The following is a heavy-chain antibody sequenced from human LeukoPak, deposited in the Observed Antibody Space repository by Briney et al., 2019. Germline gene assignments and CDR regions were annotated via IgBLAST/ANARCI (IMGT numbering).Heavy chain of an antibody. V-gene: IGHV4-38-2*01. D-gene: IGHD6-13*01. CDR1: GYSISSGYY. J-gene: IGHJ5*02. CDR2: IYHSGST. CDR3: ARGTGIAAAGKNWFDP. Sequence: SETLSLTCAVSGYSISSGYYWGWIRQPPGKGLEWIGSIYHSGSTYYNPSLKSRVTISVDTSKNQFSLKLSSVTAADTAVYYCARGTGIAAAGKNWFDPWGQGTLVTVSS.